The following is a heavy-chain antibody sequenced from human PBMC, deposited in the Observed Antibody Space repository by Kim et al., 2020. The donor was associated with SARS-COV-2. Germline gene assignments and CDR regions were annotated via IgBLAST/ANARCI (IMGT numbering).Heavy chain of an antibody. J-gene: IGHJ4*02. Sequence: GGSLRLSCAASGFTFDDYAMHWVRQAPGKGLEWVSGISWNSGSIGYADSVKGRFTISRDNAKNSLYLQMNSLRAEDTALYYCAKDRGLKWELPYYFDYWGQGTLVTVSS. D-gene: IGHD1-26*01. CDR3: AKDRGLKWELPYYFDY. CDR2: ISWNSGSI. CDR1: GFTFDDYA. V-gene: IGHV3-9*01.